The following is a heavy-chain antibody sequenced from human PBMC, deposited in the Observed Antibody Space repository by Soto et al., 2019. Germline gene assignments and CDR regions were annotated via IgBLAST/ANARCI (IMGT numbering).Heavy chain of an antibody. CDR3: ARERNGGAYDSSGYYSEHDAFDI. D-gene: IGHD3-22*01. Sequence: QVQLVESGGGVVQPGRSLRLSCAASGFTFSSYAMHWVRQAPGKGLEWVAVISYDGSNKYYADSVKGRFTISRDNSKNTLYLQMNSLRAEDTAVYYCARERNGGAYDSSGYYSEHDAFDIWGQGTMVTVSS. CDR1: GFTFSSYA. CDR2: ISYDGSNK. V-gene: IGHV3-30-3*01. J-gene: IGHJ3*02.